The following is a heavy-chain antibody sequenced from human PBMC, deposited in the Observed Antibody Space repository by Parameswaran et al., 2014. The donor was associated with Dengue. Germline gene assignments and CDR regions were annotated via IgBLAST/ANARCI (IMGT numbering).Heavy chain of an antibody. J-gene: IGHJ4*02. D-gene: IGHD3-10*01. Sequence: SWVRQAPGQRLEWMGWINAGNGNTKYSQKFQGRVTMTTDTSTSTAYMELRSLRSDDTAVYYCARDDSPYYYGSGRPPDYWGQGTLVTAPQ. CDR3: ARDDSPYYYGSGRPPDY. CDR2: INAGNGNT. V-gene: IGHV1-18*01.